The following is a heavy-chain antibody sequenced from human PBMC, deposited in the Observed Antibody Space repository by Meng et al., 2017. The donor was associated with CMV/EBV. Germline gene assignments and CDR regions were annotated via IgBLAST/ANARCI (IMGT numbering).Heavy chain of an antibody. CDR2: IIPIFGTA. CDR1: GGTFSSYA. CDR3: AGSSPDYSMDV. Sequence: SVKVSCKASGGTFSSYAISWVRQAPGQGREWMGGIIPIFGTANYAQKFQGRVTITTDESTSTAYMELSSLGSKDTAVYYCAGSSPDYSMDVWGQGTTVTVSS. V-gene: IGHV1-69*05. J-gene: IGHJ6*02.